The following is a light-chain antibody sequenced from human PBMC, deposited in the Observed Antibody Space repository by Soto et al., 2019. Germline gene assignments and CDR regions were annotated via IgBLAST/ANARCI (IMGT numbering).Light chain of an antibody. CDR1: QSLSSSY. V-gene: IGKV3-20*01. Sequence: EIVFTQSPLNLSLPPLDSTTLSCRASQSLSSSYFAWYQHKPGQGPRLLIYGAFTRATGIPDRFSGSGSGTDFTLTISRLEPEDFAVYYCQQHETLITFGQGTRLEIK. CDR2: GAF. CDR3: QQHETLIT. J-gene: IGKJ5*01.